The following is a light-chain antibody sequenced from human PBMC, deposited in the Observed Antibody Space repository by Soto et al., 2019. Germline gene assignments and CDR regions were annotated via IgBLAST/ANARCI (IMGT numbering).Light chain of an antibody. Sequence: EFLIPNAPGSSLLFPGKRPTLSCRAVLSVRSKLGWYQQKPGQAPRLLIYDASTRATGIPARFSGSGSGTEFTLTISSLQSEDFAVYYCQQYNNWPPITVGQGKRLEIK. J-gene: IGKJ5*01. V-gene: IGKV3-15*01. CDR3: QQYNNWPPIT. CDR1: LSVRSK. CDR2: DAS.